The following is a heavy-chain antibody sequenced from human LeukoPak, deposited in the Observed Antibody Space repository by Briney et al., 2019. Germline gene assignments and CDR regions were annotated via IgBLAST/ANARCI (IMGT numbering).Heavy chain of an antibody. CDR1: GFTFSSYS. D-gene: IGHD2-21*02. CDR2: ISSSSSYI. V-gene: IGHV3-21*01. CDR3: AMYCGGDCLNHDAFDI. J-gene: IGHJ3*02. Sequence: GGSLRLSCAASGFTFSSYSMNWVRQAPGKGLEWVSSISSSSSYIYYADSVKGRFTISRDNAKNSLYLQMNSLRAEDTAVYYCAMYCGGDCLNHDAFDIWGQGTKVTVSS.